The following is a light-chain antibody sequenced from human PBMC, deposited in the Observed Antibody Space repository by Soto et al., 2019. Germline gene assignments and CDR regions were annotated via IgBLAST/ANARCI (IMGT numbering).Light chain of an antibody. CDR1: QSVLYSSNNKNY. CDR3: QQYYSTPNT. CDR2: WAS. V-gene: IGKV4-1*01. J-gene: IGKJ1*01. Sequence: IVMTQSPDSLAVCLGERATINCKSSQSVLYSSNNKNYLAWYQQKPGQPPKLLIYWASTRESGVPDRFSGSGSGTDFTLTISSLQAEDVAVYYCQQYYSTPNTFGQGTKVEIK.